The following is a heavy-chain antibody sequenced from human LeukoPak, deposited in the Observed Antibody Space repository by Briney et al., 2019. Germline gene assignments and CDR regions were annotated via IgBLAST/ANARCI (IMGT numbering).Heavy chain of an antibody. CDR3: ARVKYSGNYYYFDS. J-gene: IGHJ4*02. CDR2: IHHSGST. D-gene: IGHD1-26*01. V-gene: IGHV4-38-2*02. CDR1: GYSISSGYY. Sequence: SETLSLTCTVSGYSISSGYYWGWIRPPPEKGLEWIGSIHHSGSTYYNASVKSRITISVDTSENQFSLMLSSVTAADTALYYCARVKYSGNYYYFDSWGQGTLVTVSS.